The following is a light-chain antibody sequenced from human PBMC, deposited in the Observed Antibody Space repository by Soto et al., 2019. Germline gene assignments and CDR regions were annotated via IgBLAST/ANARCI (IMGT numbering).Light chain of an antibody. Sequence: DIQMTQSPSTLSASVGDRVTIICRASQSISAWLAWYQQKPGKAPKLLIYKASSLESGVPSRFSGSGSGTEFTLTISSLQPDDFATYYCQQYDSYSYTFGQGTKVDIK. CDR1: QSISAW. V-gene: IGKV1-5*03. CDR2: KAS. J-gene: IGKJ2*01. CDR3: QQYDSYSYT.